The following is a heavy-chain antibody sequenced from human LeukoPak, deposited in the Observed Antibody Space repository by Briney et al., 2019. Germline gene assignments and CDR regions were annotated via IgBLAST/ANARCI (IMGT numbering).Heavy chain of an antibody. CDR1: GFTFSNSW. Sequence: PGGSLRLSCAASGFTFSNSWMNWFRQAPGRLEWVANINHDGSEKNYVDSVEGRLTITRDNTKKSLYLQMNSLGAEDTAVYYCARGTALPGVDYWGQGTLVIVSS. J-gene: IGHJ4*02. CDR2: INHDGSEK. CDR3: ARGTALPGVDY. D-gene: IGHD3-10*01. V-gene: IGHV3-7*01.